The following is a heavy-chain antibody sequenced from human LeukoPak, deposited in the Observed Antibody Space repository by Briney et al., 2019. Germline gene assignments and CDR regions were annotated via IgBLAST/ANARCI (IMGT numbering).Heavy chain of an antibody. V-gene: IGHV1-46*01. CDR1: GYTLTRYY. D-gene: IGHD3-22*01. Sequence: ASVKVSCKASGYTLTRYYMHEVRQAPGQGLEWMGIINPSGGSTSYAQKFQGRVTMTRDTSTSTVYMELSSLRSEDTAVYYCARAGENYYDCSGYYYAWGQGTLVTVSS. CDR3: ARAGENYYDCSGYYYA. CDR2: INPSGGST. J-gene: IGHJ5*02.